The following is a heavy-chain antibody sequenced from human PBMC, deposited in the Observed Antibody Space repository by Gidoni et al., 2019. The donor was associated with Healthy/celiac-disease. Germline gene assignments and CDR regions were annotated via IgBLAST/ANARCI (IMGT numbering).Heavy chain of an antibody. Sequence: QLQLPESGPGLAKPSETLSLPCTVSGGSISSSSYYWGWIRQPPGKGLEWIGSIYYSGSTYYNPSIKSRVTISVDTSKNQFSLKLSSVTAADTAVYYCARHWRRGAMPGLYYGMDVWGQGTTVTVSS. J-gene: IGHJ6*02. CDR3: ARHWRRGAMPGLYYGMDV. D-gene: IGHD2-2*01. CDR1: GGSISSSSYY. V-gene: IGHV4-39*01. CDR2: IYYSGST.